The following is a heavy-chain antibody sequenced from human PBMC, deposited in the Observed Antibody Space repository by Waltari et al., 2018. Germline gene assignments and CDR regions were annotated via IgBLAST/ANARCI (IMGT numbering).Heavy chain of an antibody. CDR1: GGTFSSYA. Sequence: QVQLVQSGAEVKKPGSSVKVSCKASGGTFSSYAISWVRQAPGQGLEWMGGIIPIFGTANYAQKFKGRGTITADKATSTAYMELSSLRSEDTAVYYWARNAWETAMDPFDYWGQGTLVTVSA. CDR2: IIPIFGTA. D-gene: IGHD5-18*01. CDR3: ARNAWETAMDPFDY. J-gene: IGHJ4*02. V-gene: IGHV1-69*14.